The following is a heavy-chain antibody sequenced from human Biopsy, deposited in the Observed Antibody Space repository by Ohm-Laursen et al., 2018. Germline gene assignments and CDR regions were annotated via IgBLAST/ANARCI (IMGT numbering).Heavy chain of an antibody. D-gene: IGHD4-17*01. Sequence: ASVKVSCKTSGYPFITYSISWVRQAPGQGLEWMGWISAYNGHTKFARKFQDRVTMTTDTSTTTAYMDLRSLRSDDTAVYYCARDPHGEGRDYGSYFDYWGQGTLVTVSS. CDR2: ISAYNGHT. CDR1: GYPFITYS. V-gene: IGHV1-18*01. J-gene: IGHJ4*02. CDR3: ARDPHGEGRDYGSYFDY.